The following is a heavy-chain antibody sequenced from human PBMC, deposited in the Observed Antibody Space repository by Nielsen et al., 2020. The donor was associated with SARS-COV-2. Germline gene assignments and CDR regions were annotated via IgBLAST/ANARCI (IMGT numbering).Heavy chain of an antibody. D-gene: IGHD3-10*01. Sequence: SETLSLTCTVSGGSVSSGSYYWGWIRQPPGKGLEWIGSIYYSGSTYYNPSLKSRVTISVDTSKNQFSLKLSSVTAADTAVYYCARQHSRGYFDYWGQGTLVTVSS. CDR3: ARQHSRGYFDY. J-gene: IGHJ4*02. V-gene: IGHV4-39*01. CDR2: IYYSGST. CDR1: GGSVSSGSYY.